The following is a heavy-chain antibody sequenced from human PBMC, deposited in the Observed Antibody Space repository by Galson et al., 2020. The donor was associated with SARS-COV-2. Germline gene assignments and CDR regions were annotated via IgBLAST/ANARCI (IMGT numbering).Heavy chain of an antibody. V-gene: IGHV3-30*04. D-gene: IGHD3-3*01. CDR1: GFTFSSYA. Sequence: GESLKISCAASGFTFSSYAMHWVRQAPGKGLEWVAVISYDGSNKYYADSVKGRFTISRDNSKNTLYLQMNSLRAEDTAVYYCARDQAYYDFWSGYIGLERDYYYYGMYVWGQGTTVTVSS. CDR3: ARDQAYYDFWSGYIGLERDYYYYGMYV. CDR2: ISYDGSNK. J-gene: IGHJ6*02.